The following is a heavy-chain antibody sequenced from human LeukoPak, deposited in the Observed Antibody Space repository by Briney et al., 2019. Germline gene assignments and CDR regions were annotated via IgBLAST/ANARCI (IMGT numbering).Heavy chain of an antibody. D-gene: IGHD3-10*01. Sequence: AGGSLRLSCAASGFTFSSYAMSWVRQAPGKGLEWVSAISGSGGSTYYADSVKGRFTISRDNSKNTLYLQMNSLRAEDTAVYHCAKAAYYYGSGQDDYWGQGALVTVSS. CDR1: GFTFSSYA. J-gene: IGHJ4*02. CDR3: AKAAYYYGSGQDDY. CDR2: ISGSGGST. V-gene: IGHV3-23*01.